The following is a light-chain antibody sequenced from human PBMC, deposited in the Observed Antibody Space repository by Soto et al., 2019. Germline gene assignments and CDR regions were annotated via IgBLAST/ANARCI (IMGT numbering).Light chain of an antibody. CDR1: QSVSGY. CDR3: QQRGSWPLT. J-gene: IGKJ4*01. Sequence: EIVLTQSPATLSLSPGERAILSCRASQSVSGYLAWYQQTPGQAPRLLIYDTSNRATGIPARFSGSGSGTDFTLTISSLKPEDFAVYYCQQRGSWPLTFGGGNKV. CDR2: DTS. V-gene: IGKV3-11*01.